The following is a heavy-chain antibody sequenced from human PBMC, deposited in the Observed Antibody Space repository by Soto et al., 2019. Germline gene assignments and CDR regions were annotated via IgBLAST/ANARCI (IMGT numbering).Heavy chain of an antibody. J-gene: IGHJ6*02. D-gene: IGHD6-13*01. V-gene: IGHV1-69*01. CDR2: IIPIFGTA. CDR3: ARDQSEGGQQIPYYYYAMDV. CDR1: GGTFSSYA. Sequence: QVQLVQSGAEVKKPGSSVKVSCKASGGTFSSYAISWVRQAPGQGLEWMGGIIPIFGTANYAQKFQGRVTITADESTSTAYMELSSLRSEDTALYYCARDQSEGGQQIPYYYYAMDVWGQGTTVTVSS.